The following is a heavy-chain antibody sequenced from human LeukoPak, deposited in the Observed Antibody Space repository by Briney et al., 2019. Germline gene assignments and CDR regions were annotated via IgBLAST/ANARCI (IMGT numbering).Heavy chain of an antibody. V-gene: IGHV4-34*01. CDR2: INHSGST. CDR1: GGSFSGYY. J-gene: IGHJ4*02. Sequence: SETLSLTCAVYGGSFSGYYWSWIRQPPGKGLEWIGEINHSGSTNYNPSLESRVTISVDTSKNNFSLKLSSVTAADTAVYYCASGQYYDLWSGYYVDWGQGTLVTVSA. CDR3: ASGQYYDLWSGYYVD. D-gene: IGHD3-3*01.